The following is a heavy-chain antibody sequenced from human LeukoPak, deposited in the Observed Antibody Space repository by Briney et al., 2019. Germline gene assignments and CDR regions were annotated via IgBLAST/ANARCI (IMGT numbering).Heavy chain of an antibody. Sequence: GGSLRLSCAASTSDFSDYYMSWIRQAPGKGLGWVSYISSSGATIYYADSVKGRFTISRDNAKTSLYLQMNSLRAEDTAVYYCAKGESGLGELPYGNWFDPWGQGTLVTVSS. CDR2: ISSSGATI. D-gene: IGHD3-16*01. J-gene: IGHJ5*02. V-gene: IGHV3-11*01. CDR1: TSDFSDYY. CDR3: AKGESGLGELPYGNWFDP.